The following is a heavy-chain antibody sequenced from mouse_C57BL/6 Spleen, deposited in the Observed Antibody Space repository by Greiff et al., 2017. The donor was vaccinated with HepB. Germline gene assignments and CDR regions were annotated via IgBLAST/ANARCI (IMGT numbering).Heavy chain of an antibody. V-gene: IGHV1-54*01. J-gene: IGHJ2*01. Sequence: LVESGAELVRPGTSVKVSCKASGYAFTNYLIEWVKQRPGQGLEWIGVINPGSGGTNYNEKFKGKATLTADKSSSTAYMQLSSLTSEDSAVYFCANSYYDYDGYYFDYWGQGTTLTVSS. D-gene: IGHD2-4*01. CDR1: GYAFTNYL. CDR3: ANSYYDYDGYYFDY. CDR2: INPGSGGT.